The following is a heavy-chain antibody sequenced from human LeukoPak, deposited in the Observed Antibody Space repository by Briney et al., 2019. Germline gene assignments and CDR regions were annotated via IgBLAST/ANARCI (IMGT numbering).Heavy chain of an antibody. CDR1: GYSISSGYH. Sequence: SETLALTCTVSGYSISSGYHWGWIRPPPGRGLEWIGDIYHSGRTYYNPSLESRVTMSMDTSKNQVSLKLFSMIATDTAVYYCVRSYGFPDYGGDHWGQGTLVSVSS. J-gene: IGHJ4*02. CDR2: IYHSGRT. V-gene: IGHV4-38-2*02. CDR3: VRSYGFPDYGGDH. D-gene: IGHD4-23*01.